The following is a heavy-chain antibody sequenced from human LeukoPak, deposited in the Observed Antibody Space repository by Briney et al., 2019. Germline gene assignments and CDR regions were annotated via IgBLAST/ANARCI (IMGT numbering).Heavy chain of an antibody. D-gene: IGHD3-10*01. CDR3: ARGMLLWFGELSHFDY. Sequence: GGSLRLSCAASGFTFSSYSMSWVRQAPGKGLEWVANIKQDGIEKYYMDSVKGRFTISRDNAKNSLYLQMNSLRAEDTAVYYCARGMLLWFGELSHFDYWGQGTLVTVSS. J-gene: IGHJ4*02. CDR1: GFTFSSYS. CDR2: IKQDGIEK. V-gene: IGHV3-7*01.